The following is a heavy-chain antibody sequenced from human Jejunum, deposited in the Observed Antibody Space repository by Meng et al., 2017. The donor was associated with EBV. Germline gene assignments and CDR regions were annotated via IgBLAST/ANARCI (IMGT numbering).Heavy chain of an antibody. J-gene: IGHJ4*02. D-gene: IGHD2-15*01. CDR3: TILSHCDGGICYSYDY. Sequence: VPLAHAGAEGKEPGASVKVACNAAGFTFYNYGNSWVRQAPGQGLEGMGWISAYNGNTDYAQKLPGRVTMTKDTDTSTAYMALRRLRLDDTAVYYCTILSHCDGGICYSYDYWGQGTLVTVSS. CDR1: GFTFYNYG. V-gene: IGHV1-18*01. CDR2: ISAYNGNT.